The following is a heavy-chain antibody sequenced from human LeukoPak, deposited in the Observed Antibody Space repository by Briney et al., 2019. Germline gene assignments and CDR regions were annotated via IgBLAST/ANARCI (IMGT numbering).Heavy chain of an antibody. D-gene: IGHD3-22*01. Sequence: GGSLRLSCAASGFDFGAYEMNWVRQAPGKGLEWVAYFAGSDTTKYYADSVRGRFTTSTDNAKSSLYLQMNSLRAEDTALYYCTTLGYHLDSWGQGTLVSVCS. V-gene: IGHV3-48*03. CDR3: TTLGYHLDS. CDR1: GFDFGAYE. J-gene: IGHJ4*02. CDR2: FAGSDTTK.